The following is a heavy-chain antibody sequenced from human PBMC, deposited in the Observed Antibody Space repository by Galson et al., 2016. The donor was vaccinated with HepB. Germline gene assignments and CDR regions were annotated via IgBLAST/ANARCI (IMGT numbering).Heavy chain of an antibody. D-gene: IGHD2-2*01. V-gene: IGHV3-7*05. Sequence: SLRLSCATSGFTFSTYYMTWVRQPPGKGLEWVAGIKQDGSEKYYVDSVKGRFTISRDNAKNSLYVQMDSLRAEDTAVYFCAREKFCTSSACYVGPAFHIAGRATMVTVSS. CDR2: IKQDGSEK. J-gene: IGHJ3*02. CDR3: AREKFCTSSACYVGPAFHI. CDR1: GFTFSTYY.